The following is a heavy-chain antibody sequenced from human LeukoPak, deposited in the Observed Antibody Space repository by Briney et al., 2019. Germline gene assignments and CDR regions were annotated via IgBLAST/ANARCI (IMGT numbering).Heavy chain of an antibody. J-gene: IGHJ4*02. Sequence: PGGSLRLSCAASGFTFSDHYMGWVRQAPGKGLEWVGRSRNKANSYSTEYAASVKGRVTISRDDSENSLYLQMSSLKTEDTAVYYCARGGQSLTSAYFDYWGQGTLVTVSS. CDR2: SRNKANSYST. CDR1: GFTFSDHY. V-gene: IGHV3-72*01. CDR3: ARGGQSLTSAYFDY. D-gene: IGHD6-19*01.